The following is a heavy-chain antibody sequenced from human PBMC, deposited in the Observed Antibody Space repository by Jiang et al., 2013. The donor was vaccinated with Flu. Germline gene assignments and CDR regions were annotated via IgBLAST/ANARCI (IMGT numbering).Heavy chain of an antibody. CDR1: GNTLTESP. CDR3: ATDLGHYYDTTENAYFQY. Sequence: SVKVSCKVSGNTLTESPMHWVRQAPGKGLEWMGGFDPEHGETLYAQKFQGRVTVTEDTSTDTVYMKLSSLRSEDTAVYYCATDLGHYYDTTENAYFQYWGQGTLVTVSS. CDR2: FDPEHGET. J-gene: IGHJ1*01. D-gene: IGHD3-22*01. V-gene: IGHV1-24*01.